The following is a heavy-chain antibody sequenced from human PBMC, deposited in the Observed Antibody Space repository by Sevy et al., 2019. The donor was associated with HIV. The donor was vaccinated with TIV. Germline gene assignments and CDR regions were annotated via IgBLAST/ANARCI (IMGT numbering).Heavy chain of an antibody. CDR3: ARGSSSWPLRWFDP. CDR2: ISSSSSTI. Sequence: GGSLRLSCAASGFTFSSYSMSWVRQAPGKGLEWVSYISSSSSTIYYADSVKGRFTISRDNAKNSLYLQMNSLRAEDTAVYYCARGSSSWPLRWFDPWGQGTLVTVSS. D-gene: IGHD6-13*01. V-gene: IGHV3-48*01. CDR1: GFTFSSYS. J-gene: IGHJ5*02.